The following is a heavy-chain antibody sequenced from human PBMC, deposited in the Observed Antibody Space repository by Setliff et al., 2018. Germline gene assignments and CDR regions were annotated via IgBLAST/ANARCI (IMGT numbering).Heavy chain of an antibody. CDR1: GGSFSGYY. D-gene: IGHD1-26*01. V-gene: IGHV4-34*12. J-gene: IGHJ5*02. CDR2: IIHSGST. Sequence: PSETLSLTCAVYGGSFSGYYWSWIRQPPGKRLEWIGEIIHSGSTNYNPSLKSRVTISMDTSKNQFSLKVSSVTAAATAVYYCPRVIEMPGRHNWFDPWGHGTLVTVSS. CDR3: PRVIEMPGRHNWFDP.